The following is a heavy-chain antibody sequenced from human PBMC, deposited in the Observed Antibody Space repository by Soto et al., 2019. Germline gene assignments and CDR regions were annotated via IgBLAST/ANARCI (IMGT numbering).Heavy chain of an antibody. CDR3: AKDNCISTSCYRLYNWFDP. D-gene: IGHD2-2*01. J-gene: IGHJ5*02. Sequence: QVQLVESGGGVVQPGRSLRLSCAASGFTFSSYGMHWVRQAPGKGLEWVAVISYGGSNKYYPDSVKGRFTISRDNSKNTLYLQMNNLRAEDTAVYYCAKDNCISTSCYRLYNWFDPWGQGTLVTVSS. V-gene: IGHV3-30*18. CDR1: GFTFSSYG. CDR2: ISYGGSNK.